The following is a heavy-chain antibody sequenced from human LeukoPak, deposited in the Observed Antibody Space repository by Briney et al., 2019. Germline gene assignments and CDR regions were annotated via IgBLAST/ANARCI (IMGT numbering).Heavy chain of an antibody. D-gene: IGHD2-2*02. CDR3: ARGPYCSSTSCYRAIRWFDP. J-gene: IGHJ5*02. CDR2: IYYSGST. Sequence: SETLSLTCTVSGGSISSYYWSWIRQPPGKGLEWIGCIYYSGSTNYNPSLKSRVTISVDTSKNQFSLKLSSVTAADTAVYYCARGPYCSSTSCYRAIRWFDPWGQGTLVTVSS. CDR1: GGSISSYY. V-gene: IGHV4-59*01.